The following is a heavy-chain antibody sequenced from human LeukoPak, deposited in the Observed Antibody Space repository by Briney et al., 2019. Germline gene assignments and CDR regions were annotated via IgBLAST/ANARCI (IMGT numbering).Heavy chain of an antibody. CDR3: ARDRSSSWPFDY. Sequence: ASVKVSCKASGYTLTSYYMHWVRQAPGQGLEWMGIISPSGGGTSYAQKFQGRVTMTRDTSTSTVYMELSSLRSEDTAVYYCARDRSSSWPFDYWGQGTLVTVSS. D-gene: IGHD6-13*01. CDR1: GYTLTSYY. V-gene: IGHV1-46*01. CDR2: ISPSGGGT. J-gene: IGHJ4*02.